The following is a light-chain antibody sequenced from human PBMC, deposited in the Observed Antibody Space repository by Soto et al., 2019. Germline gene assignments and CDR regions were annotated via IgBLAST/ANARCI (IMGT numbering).Light chain of an antibody. CDR1: QSISNL. CDR3: LQHNTYPIT. J-gene: IGKJ5*01. V-gene: IGKV1-5*01. Sequence: DIQMTQSPSTLSASVGDRVTITCRASQSISNLLAWYQQKPGQAPKLLIYDASSLESGVPSRFSGSGSGTEFTLTISSLQPEDFATYYCLQHNTYPITFGQGTRLEIK. CDR2: DAS.